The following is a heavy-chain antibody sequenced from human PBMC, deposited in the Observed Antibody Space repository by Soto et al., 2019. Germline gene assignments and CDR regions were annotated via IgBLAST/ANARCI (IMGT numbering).Heavy chain of an antibody. D-gene: IGHD3-3*01. Sequence: QVQLVQSGAEVKKPGASVKVSCKASRYTFTSYYIHWVRQAPGQGLEWMGWINPNNGYTKYTQKFQGRVTVTRDTSITTAYLELTRLQSDDTAVYYCAKAKFDFWSGYWSPSLDFRGQGTLVTVSS. CDR1: RYTFTSYY. CDR3: AKAKFDFWSGYWSPSLDF. V-gene: IGHV1-2*02. CDR2: INPNNGYT. J-gene: IGHJ4*02.